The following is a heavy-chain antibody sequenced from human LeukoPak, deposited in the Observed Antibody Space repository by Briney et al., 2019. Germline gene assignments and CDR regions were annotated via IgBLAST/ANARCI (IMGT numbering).Heavy chain of an antibody. V-gene: IGHV3-21*01. D-gene: IGHD3-22*01. CDR3: ARPHVNYYDSSGYYGDAFDI. CDR1: GFTFSSYS. CDR2: ISSSSSYI. J-gene: IGHJ3*02. Sequence: GGSLRLSCAASGFTFSSYSMNWVRQAPGKGLEWVSSISSSSSYIYYADSVKGRFTISRDNAKNSLYLQMNSLRAEDTAVYYCARPHVNYYDSSGYYGDAFDIWGQGTMVTVSS.